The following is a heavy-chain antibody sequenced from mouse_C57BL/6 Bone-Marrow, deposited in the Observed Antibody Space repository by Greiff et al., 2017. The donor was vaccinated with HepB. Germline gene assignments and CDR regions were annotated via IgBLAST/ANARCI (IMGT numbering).Heavy chain of an antibody. CDR2: IDPSDSET. D-gene: IGHD1-1*01. CDR3: AREEYYGSSPAWFAY. CDR1: GYTFTSYW. V-gene: IGHV1-52*01. J-gene: IGHJ3*01. Sequence: QVQLKQPGAELVRPGSSVKLSCKASGYTFTSYWMHWVKQRPIQGLEWIGNIDPSDSETHYNQKFKDKATLTVDKSSSTAYMQLSSLTSEDSAVYCCAREEYYGSSPAWFAYWGQGTLVTVSA.